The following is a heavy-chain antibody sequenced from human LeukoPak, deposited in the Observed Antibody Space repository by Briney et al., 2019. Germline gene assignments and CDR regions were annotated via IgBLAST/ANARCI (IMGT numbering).Heavy chain of an antibody. CDR2: INHSGST. Sequence: SETLSLTCAVYGGSFSGYYWSWIRQPPGKGLEWIGEINHSGSTNYNPSLKSRVTISVDTSKNQFSLKLSSVTAADTAVYYCARGPTRYYYYDSSGYYDDWGQGTLVTVSS. V-gene: IGHV4-34*01. D-gene: IGHD3-22*01. J-gene: IGHJ4*02. CDR3: ARGPTRYYYYDSSGYYDD. CDR1: GGSFSGYY.